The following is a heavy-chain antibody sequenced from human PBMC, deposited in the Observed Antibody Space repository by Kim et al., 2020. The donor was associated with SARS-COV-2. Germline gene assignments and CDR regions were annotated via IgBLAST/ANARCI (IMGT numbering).Heavy chain of an antibody. CDR3: VRDLDWILHDY. CDR2: T. J-gene: IGHJ4*02. Sequence: TISAGAGRGRFTISRGNAKSTVYLQVNSLRAEDTAVYYCVRDLDWILHDYWGQGTLVTVSS. D-gene: IGHD3-3*01. V-gene: IGHV3-74*01.